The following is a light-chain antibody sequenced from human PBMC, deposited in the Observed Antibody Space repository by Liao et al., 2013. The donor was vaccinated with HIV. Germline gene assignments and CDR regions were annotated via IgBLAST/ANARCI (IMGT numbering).Light chain of an antibody. CDR1: KLGDEY. CDR2: QDT. V-gene: IGLV3-1*01. Sequence: SYELTQPPSVSVSPGQTASITCSGDKLGDEYASWYQQKPGQSPVLVIYQDTRRPSGIPERFSGSYSGNTATLTISETQAMDEADYFCQAWDSRADVVFGGGTKLTVL. J-gene: IGLJ2*01. CDR3: QAWDSRADVV.